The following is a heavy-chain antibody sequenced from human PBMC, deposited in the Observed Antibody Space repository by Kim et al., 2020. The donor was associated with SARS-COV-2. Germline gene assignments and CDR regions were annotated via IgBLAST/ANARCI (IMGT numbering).Heavy chain of an antibody. Sequence: SETLSLTCTVSGYSISSGYYWGWIRQPPGKGLEWIGSIYHSGSTYYNPSLKSRVTISVDTSKNQFSLKLSSVTAADTAVYYCASPDVGATVPFDYWGQGTLVTVSS. V-gene: IGHV4-38-2*02. CDR1: GYSISSGYY. CDR3: ASPDVGATVPFDY. CDR2: IYHSGST. D-gene: IGHD1-26*01. J-gene: IGHJ4*02.